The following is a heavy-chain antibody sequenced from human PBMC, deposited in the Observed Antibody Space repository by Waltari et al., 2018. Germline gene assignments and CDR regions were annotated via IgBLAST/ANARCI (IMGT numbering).Heavy chain of an antibody. V-gene: IGHV3-48*04. CDR2: ISSSSFTI. CDR1: GFTFSTYS. CDR3: ARDGTLGIQGKAFDI. J-gene: IGHJ3*02. D-gene: IGHD3-16*01. Sequence: EVQLVESGGGLVQPGGSLRLSCAASGFTFSTYSMNWVRQAPGKGLEWVAYISSSSFTIYYADSVKGRFTISRDNAKNSLYLQMNSLRAEDTAVYYCARDGTLGIQGKAFDIWGQGTMVTVSS.